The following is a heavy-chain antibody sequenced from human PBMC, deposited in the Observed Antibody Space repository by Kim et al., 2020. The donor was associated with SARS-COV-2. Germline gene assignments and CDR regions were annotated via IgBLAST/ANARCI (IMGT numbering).Heavy chain of an antibody. CDR3: ARRYKVPGYYFDY. D-gene: IGHD6-19*01. J-gene: IGHJ4*02. Sequence: GGSLRLSCAASGFTFSSYNMDWVRQAPGKGLEWVSSISSSGSYIYYADSVQGRFTISRDNAKNSLYLQMNSLRAEDTAVYYCARRYKVPGYYFDYWGQGTLVTVSS. V-gene: IGHV3-21*01. CDR1: GFTFSSYN. CDR2: ISSSGSYI.